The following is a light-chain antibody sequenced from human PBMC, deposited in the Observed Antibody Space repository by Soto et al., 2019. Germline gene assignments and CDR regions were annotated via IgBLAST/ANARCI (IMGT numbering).Light chain of an antibody. CDR3: ATWDGSLSGQV. CDR2: RNN. V-gene: IGLV1-47*01. Sequence: QSVVTQPPSAFGTPGQRVTISCSGSSSNIGNSYVYWFQQRPGSAPKLLIYRNNQRPSGVPDRFSGYKSGTSASLAISGLRSEDESDYYCATWDGSLSGQVFCGGTKVTVL. CDR1: SSNIGNSY. J-gene: IGLJ3*02.